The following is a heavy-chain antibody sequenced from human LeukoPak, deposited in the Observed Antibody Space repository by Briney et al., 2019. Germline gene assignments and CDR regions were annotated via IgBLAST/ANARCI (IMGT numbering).Heavy chain of an antibody. Sequence: PGGSLRLSCAVSGFTFSNFWMSWVRQAPGRGLEWVANIHPEGNEKYHVESVKGRFTISRDNTKNLLFLQMNGLRVEGTAVYYCARGDDFSGDHWGQGTLVTVSS. J-gene: IGHJ4*02. V-gene: IGHV3-7*04. CDR2: IHPEGNEK. D-gene: IGHD1-1*01. CDR3: ARGDDFSGDH. CDR1: GFTFSNFW.